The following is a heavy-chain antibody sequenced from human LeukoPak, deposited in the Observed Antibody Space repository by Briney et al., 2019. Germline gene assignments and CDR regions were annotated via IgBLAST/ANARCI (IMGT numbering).Heavy chain of an antibody. Sequence: GGSLRLSCAASGFTFSSYAMSWVRQAPGKGLEWVSAISGSGGSTYYADSVKGRFTISRDSSKNTLYLQMNSLRAEDTAVYYCAKFRGIYYDSGPGFFDYWGQGTLVTVSS. V-gene: IGHV3-23*01. CDR3: AKFRGIYYDSGPGFFDY. CDR1: GFTFSSYA. J-gene: IGHJ4*02. D-gene: IGHD3-22*01. CDR2: ISGSGGST.